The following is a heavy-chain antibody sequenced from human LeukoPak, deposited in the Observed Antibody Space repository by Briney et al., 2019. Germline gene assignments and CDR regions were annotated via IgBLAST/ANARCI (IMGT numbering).Heavy chain of an antibody. CDR3: ARAGQHYDFWSGYYTFDY. D-gene: IGHD3-3*01. J-gene: IGHJ4*02. Sequence: SVKVSCKASGGTFSSYAISWVRQAPGQGLEWMGGIIPIFGTANYAQKFQGRVAITADESTSTAYMELSSLRSEDTAVYHCARAGQHYDFWSGYYTFDYWGQGTLVTVSS. CDR1: GGTFSSYA. CDR2: IIPIFGTA. V-gene: IGHV1-69*01.